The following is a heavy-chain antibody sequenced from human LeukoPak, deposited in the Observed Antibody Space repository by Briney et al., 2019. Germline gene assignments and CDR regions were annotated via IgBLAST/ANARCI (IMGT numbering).Heavy chain of an antibody. J-gene: IGHJ4*02. CDR3: ARDWGVVVPAAIRYDY. Sequence: ASVKVSCKASGYTFTSYGISWVQQAPGQGLEWMGWISAYNGNTNYAQKLQGRVTMTTDTSTSTAYMELRSLRSDDTAVYYCARDWGVVVPAAIRYDYWGQGTLVTVSS. D-gene: IGHD2-2*01. CDR1: GYTFTSYG. CDR2: ISAYNGNT. V-gene: IGHV1-18*01.